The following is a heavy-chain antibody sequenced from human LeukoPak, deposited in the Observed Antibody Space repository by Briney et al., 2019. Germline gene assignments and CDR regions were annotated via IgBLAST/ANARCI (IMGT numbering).Heavy chain of an antibody. CDR2: IYYSGST. D-gene: IGHD5-24*01. CDR3: ARDPGAGYSVWYFDL. CDR1: GVSISSSSYY. V-gene: IGHV4-39*07. Sequence: SETLSLTCTVSGVSISSSSYYWGWIRQPPGKGLEWIGSIYYSGSTYYNPSLKSRVTISVDTSKNQFSLKVSSVTAADTALYYCARDPGAGYSVWYFDLWGRGTLVTVSS. J-gene: IGHJ2*01.